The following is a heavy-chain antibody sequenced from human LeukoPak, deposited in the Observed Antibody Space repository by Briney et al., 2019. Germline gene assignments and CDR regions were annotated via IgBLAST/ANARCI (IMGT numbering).Heavy chain of an antibody. Sequence: KPGGSLRLSCAASGFTFSSYSMNWVRQAPGKGLEWVSSITGDCNYIFYADSVKGRFTISRDNAQNSLFLELNSLRGEDTAVYYCARERNFYYFDYWGQGALVTVSS. CDR3: ARERNFYYFDY. J-gene: IGHJ4*02. D-gene: IGHD3-3*01. CDR1: GFTFSSYS. CDR2: ITGDCNYI. V-gene: IGHV3-21*01.